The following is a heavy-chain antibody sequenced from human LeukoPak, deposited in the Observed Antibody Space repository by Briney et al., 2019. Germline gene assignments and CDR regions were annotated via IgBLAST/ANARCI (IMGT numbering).Heavy chain of an antibody. J-gene: IGHJ6*03. CDR1: GGTFSSYT. CDR2: IMPLFNTP. CDR3: ARVDRSHFYLDV. V-gene: IGHV1-69*05. Sequence: ASVKVSCKAAGGTFSSYTITWVRQAPGQGLEWMGGIMPLFNTPNCAQQFQGRVTMTTDESTSTAYLELSSLRFEDTAMYYCARVDRSHFYLDVWGKGTTVTVSS.